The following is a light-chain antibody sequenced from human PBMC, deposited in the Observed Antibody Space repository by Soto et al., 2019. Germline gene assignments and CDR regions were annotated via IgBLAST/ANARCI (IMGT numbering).Light chain of an antibody. J-gene: IGKJ1*01. V-gene: IGKV3-11*01. CDR3: QQRSSWPRT. CDR1: QSVSTY. Sequence: EIVLTQSPATLSLSPGDRATLACRASQSVSTYLAWYQQKPGQAPRVVIYDASNRATGIPPRFSGSGSGTDFTLTISSLGPEDFAVYYCQQRSSWPRTFGQGTKVEIK. CDR2: DAS.